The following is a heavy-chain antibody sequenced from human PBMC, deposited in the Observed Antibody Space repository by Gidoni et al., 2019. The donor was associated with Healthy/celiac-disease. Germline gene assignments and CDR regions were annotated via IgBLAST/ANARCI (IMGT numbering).Heavy chain of an antibody. CDR3: AKVTRITMIVVVIPHFDY. D-gene: IGHD3-22*01. Sequence: EVQLLASGGGLVQPGGSLRLSCAASGFTFRSYAMSWVRQAPGTGLGWGSAIRGSGGSTYYADSVKGRFTISRDNSKNTLYLQMNSLRAEDTAVYYCAKVTRITMIVVVIPHFDYWGQGTLVTVSS. V-gene: IGHV3-23*01. CDR2: IRGSGGST. J-gene: IGHJ4*02. CDR1: GFTFRSYA.